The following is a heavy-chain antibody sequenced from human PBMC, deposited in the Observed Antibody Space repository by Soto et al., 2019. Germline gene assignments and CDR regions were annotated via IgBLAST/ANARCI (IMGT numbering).Heavy chain of an antibody. Sequence: EVQLVESGGGLVQPGRSLRLSCAASGFTFDDHAMHWVRQGPGKGLEWVSGISWNSGTIVYADSVKGRFTISIDNTKNSLYLQMDSLCAEDTSVYYCAKDIKSTGLYFGLALCGQGTTVTVSS. CDR3: AKDIKSTGLYFGLAL. J-gene: IGHJ6*02. V-gene: IGHV3-9*01. CDR1: GFTFDDHA. D-gene: IGHD6-19*01. CDR2: ISWNSGTI.